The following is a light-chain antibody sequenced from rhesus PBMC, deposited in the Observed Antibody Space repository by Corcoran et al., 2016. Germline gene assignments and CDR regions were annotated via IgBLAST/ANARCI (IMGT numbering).Light chain of an antibody. CDR3: QQYSSSPPYS. CDR2: KGS. J-gene: IGKJ2*01. Sequence: DIQMTQSPSSLSASVGDTVTLTCRASQSISSWLAWYQQKPGKAPKLLIYKGSSLQSVVPSRFIGSGAGTYFTLTISSLQSEDFATYYCQQYSSSPPYSFGQGTKVEIK. CDR1: QSISSW. V-gene: IGKV1-22*01.